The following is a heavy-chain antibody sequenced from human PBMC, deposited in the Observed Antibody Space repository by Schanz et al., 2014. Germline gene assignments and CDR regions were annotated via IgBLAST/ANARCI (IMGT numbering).Heavy chain of an antibody. CDR3: AKDISDTSGKDDY. CDR1: GFSFGTYA. V-gene: IGHV3-23*01. D-gene: IGHD3-22*01. J-gene: IGHJ4*02. CDR2: ISGTGGDDT. Sequence: EVHLLESGGGLVQPGGSLRLSCAASGFSFGTYAMSWVRQAPGKGLLWVSSISGTGGDDTYYADSVKGRFTISRDNSKNTLFLQMNSLRVEDSAIYYCAKDISDTSGKDDYRGQGTLVTVSS.